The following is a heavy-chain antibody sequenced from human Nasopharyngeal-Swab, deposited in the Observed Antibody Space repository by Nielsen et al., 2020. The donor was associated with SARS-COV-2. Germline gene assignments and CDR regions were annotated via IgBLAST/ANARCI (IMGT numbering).Heavy chain of an antibody. J-gene: IGHJ4*02. D-gene: IGHD5-18*01. Sequence: GGALKISLAAPWFSLRSHSFPRVRLGPGKGLEWVAVISYDGSNKYYADSVKGRFTISRDNSKNTLYLQMNSLRAEDTAVYYCARDQLGDTAMVTLDYWGQGTLVAVSS. CDR3: ARDQLGDTAMVTLDY. CDR2: ISYDGSNK. CDR1: WFSLRSHS. V-gene: IGHV3-30*04.